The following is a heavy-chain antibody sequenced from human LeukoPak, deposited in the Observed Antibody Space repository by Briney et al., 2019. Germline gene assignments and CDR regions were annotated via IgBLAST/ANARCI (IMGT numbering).Heavy chain of an antibody. V-gene: IGHV3-23*01. J-gene: IGHJ5*02. D-gene: IGHD5-18*01. CDR1: GFPFGSYA. CDR3: AKGVAQLWFGFDP. Sequence: GGSLRLSCVASGFPFGSYAMTWVRQAPGKGLEWVSAISGSGGSTYYADSVKGRFTISRDNSKNTLYLQMNSLRVGDTALYYCAKGVAQLWFGFDPWGQGALVTVSS. CDR2: ISGSGGST.